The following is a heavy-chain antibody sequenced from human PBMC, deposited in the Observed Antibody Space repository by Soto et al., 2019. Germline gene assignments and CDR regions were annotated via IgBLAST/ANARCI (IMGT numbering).Heavy chain of an antibody. CDR3: AKGPEYDILTGCDY. D-gene: IGHD3-9*01. Sequence: EVQLLESGGGFVQPGESLRLSCAASGFTFSLSAMSWVRQAPGRGLEWVSSIRGGGGSTEDADSVKGRFTISRDNSKDTVHLQMNSLRAEDTAVYYCAKGPEYDILTGCDYWGQGALVTVSS. V-gene: IGHV3-23*01. CDR2: IRGGGGST. CDR1: GFTFSLSA. J-gene: IGHJ4*02.